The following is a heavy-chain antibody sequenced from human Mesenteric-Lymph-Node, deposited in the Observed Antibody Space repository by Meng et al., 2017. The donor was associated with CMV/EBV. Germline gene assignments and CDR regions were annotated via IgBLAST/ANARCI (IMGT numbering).Heavy chain of an antibody. CDR1: GYKFDIYG. CDR2: VGAENGET. CDR3: ARAGAAVTTNFDF. J-gene: IGHJ4*02. D-gene: IGHD4-17*01. Sequence: KDSGYKFDIYGITWVRQAPGQGLEWVGWVGAENGETNYGQKFQGRVTVTADTFTKTAYMEMRSLRSDDSAIYYCARAGAAVTTNFDFWGQGTLVTVSS. V-gene: IGHV1-18*01.